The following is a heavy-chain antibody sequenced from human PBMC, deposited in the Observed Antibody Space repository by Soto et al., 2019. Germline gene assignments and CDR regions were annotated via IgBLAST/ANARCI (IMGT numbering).Heavy chain of an antibody. CDR2: INHSGST. V-gene: IGHV4-34*01. CDR1: GGSFSGYY. D-gene: IGHD2-2*01. Sequence: SETLSLTCAVYGGSFSGYYWSWIRQPPGKGLEWIGEINHSGSTNYNPSLKSRVTISVDTSKNQFSLKLSSVTAADTAVYYCASSRTGNIVVVPAEQYYYGMGVWGQGTTVTVSS. CDR3: ASSRTGNIVVVPAEQYYYGMGV. J-gene: IGHJ6*02.